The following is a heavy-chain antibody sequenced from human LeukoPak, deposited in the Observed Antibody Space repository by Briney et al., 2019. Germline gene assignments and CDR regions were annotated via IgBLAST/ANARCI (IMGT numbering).Heavy chain of an antibody. CDR3: ARGRELWFGELSPMDV. CDR1: GYTFTSYD. V-gene: IGHV1-8*01. Sequence: ASVKVSCKASGYTFTSYDSNWVRQATGKGLDWMGCINPNSCNTGYAQKFQGRVTMTRNTSISTAYMELSSLRSEDTAVYYCARGRELWFGELSPMDVWGQGTTVTVSS. J-gene: IGHJ6*02. CDR2: INPNSCNT. D-gene: IGHD3-10*01.